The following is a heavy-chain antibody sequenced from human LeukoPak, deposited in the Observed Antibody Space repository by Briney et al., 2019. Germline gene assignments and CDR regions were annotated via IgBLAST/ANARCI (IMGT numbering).Heavy chain of an antibody. CDR2: MNPNSGNT. Sequence: ASVKVSCKASGYTFTSYDINWVRQATGQGLEWMGWMNPNSGNTGYAQKFQGRVTMTRNASISTVYMELSSLRSEDTAVYYCARPGFETGYWNDYYYYYMDVWGKGTTVTVSS. V-gene: IGHV1-8*01. CDR3: ARPGFETGYWNDYYYYYMDV. D-gene: IGHD3-9*01. J-gene: IGHJ6*03. CDR1: GYTFTSYD.